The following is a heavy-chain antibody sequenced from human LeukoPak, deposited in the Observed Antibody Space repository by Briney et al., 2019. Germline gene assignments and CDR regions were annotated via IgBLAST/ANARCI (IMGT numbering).Heavy chain of an antibody. V-gene: IGHV3-30*18. CDR2: ISYDGSNK. CDR1: GFTFSSYG. CDR3: AKVGSTWAAPFDY. J-gene: IGHJ4*02. D-gene: IGHD1-26*01. Sequence: GRSLRLSCAASGFTFSSYGMHWVRQAPGKGLEWVAVISYDGSNKYYADSVKGRFIISRDNSKNTLYLQMNSLRAEDTAVYYCAKVGSTWAAPFDYWGQGTLVTVSS.